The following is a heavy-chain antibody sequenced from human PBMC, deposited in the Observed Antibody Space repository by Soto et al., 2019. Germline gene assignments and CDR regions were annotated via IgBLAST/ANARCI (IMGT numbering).Heavy chain of an antibody. V-gene: IGHV3-33*01. CDR1: GFTFSSYG. D-gene: IGHD1-7*01. CDR3: ARGTQSITGTTAN. Sequence: GGSLRLSCAASGFTFSSYGMHWVRQAPGKGLEWVAVIWYDGSNKYYADSVKGRFTISRDNSKNTLYLQMNSLRAEDTAVYYCARGTQSITGTTANWGQGTLVTVSS. J-gene: IGHJ4*02. CDR2: IWYDGSNK.